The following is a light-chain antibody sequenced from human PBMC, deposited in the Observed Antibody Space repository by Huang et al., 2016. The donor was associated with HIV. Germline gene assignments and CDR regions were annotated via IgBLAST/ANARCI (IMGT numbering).Light chain of an antibody. CDR2: GAS. J-gene: IGKJ2*01. V-gene: IGKV3-15*01. CDR1: QSVGSN. CDR3: QQYNNWPPYT. Sequence: EIVMTQSPATLSVSPGERATLSCRASQSVGSNLAWYQQKRCQAPRLLIYGASTRATGIPARFSGSGSGTEFTLTISSLQSEDFEVYYCQQYNNWPPYTFGQGTKLEIK.